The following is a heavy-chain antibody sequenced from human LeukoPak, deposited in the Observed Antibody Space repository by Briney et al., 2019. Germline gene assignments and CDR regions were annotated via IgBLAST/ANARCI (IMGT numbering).Heavy chain of an antibody. J-gene: IGHJ4*02. CDR1: GFTFGDFY. CDR2: ISSSTTTT. D-gene: IGHD3-22*01. Sequence: GGSLRLSSAASGFTFGDFYMSWIRQAPGKWLEWISFISSSTTTTYYADSVKGRFTISRDNAKNLLFLQMNNLRADDSAVYYCARDEGLHSYESSGELDYWGQGTLVTVSS. V-gene: IGHV3-11*01. CDR3: ARDEGLHSYESSGELDY.